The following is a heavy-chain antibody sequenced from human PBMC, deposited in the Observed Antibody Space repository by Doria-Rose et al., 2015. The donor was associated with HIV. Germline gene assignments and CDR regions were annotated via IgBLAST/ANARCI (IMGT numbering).Heavy chain of an antibody. V-gene: IGHV4-31*03. Sequence: LSPTCSVSGAPVRSRGYYWNWIRQVPGKGLESLGYTYYTGTSDYSPSLKSRLNMAVDTSKNQFSLKLSFVTVADTAVYYCARMGYYRELDYWGQGALVIGSA. CDR3: ARMGYYRELDY. CDR2: TYYTGTS. D-gene: IGHD3-3*01. J-gene: IGHJ4*02. CDR1: GAPVRSRGYY.